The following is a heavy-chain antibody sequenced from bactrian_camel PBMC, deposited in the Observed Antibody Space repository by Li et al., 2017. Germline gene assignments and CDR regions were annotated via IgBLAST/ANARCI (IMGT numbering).Heavy chain of an antibody. J-gene: IGHJ6*01. CDR3: AADYCWTVVAGTVDFGY. CDR1: GATDSIGY. V-gene: IGHV3S53*01. Sequence: VQLVESGGALVQPGGSLRLSCAASGATDSIGYMGWFRQAPGKEREGVAAIDSDGSTSYADSVKGRFTISKDNAKNTLYLQMNSLKPEDTAMYYCAADYCWTVVAGTVDFGYWGQGTQVTVS. CDR2: IDSDGST. D-gene: IGHD6*01.